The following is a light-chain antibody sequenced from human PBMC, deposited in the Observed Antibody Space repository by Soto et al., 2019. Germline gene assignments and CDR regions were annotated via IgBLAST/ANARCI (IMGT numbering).Light chain of an antibody. V-gene: IGKV1-27*01. J-gene: IGKJ2*01. CDR2: AAS. CDR3: QKYNSAPHT. CDR1: QGISNY. Sequence: DIQMTQSPSSLSASVGDRVTITCRARQGISNYLAWYQQKPGKVPKLLIYAASTLHSEVPSRFSGSGSGTDFNLTISSLLPEDVANYYCQKYNSAPHTFGQGTKLEIK.